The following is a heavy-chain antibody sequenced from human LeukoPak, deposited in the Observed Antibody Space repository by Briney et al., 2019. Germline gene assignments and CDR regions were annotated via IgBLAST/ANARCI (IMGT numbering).Heavy chain of an antibody. CDR2: IYPGDSDT. D-gene: IGHD3-3*02. J-gene: IGHJ6*03. Sequence: GESLKISCKASGYTFTSYWIAWVRQMPGKGLEWIGIIYPGDSDTRYTPSFQGQVTISADTSISTAYLQWNSLEASDTAMYYCARQAHFWSVSDYYYYMDVWGKGTTVTVSS. V-gene: IGHV5-51*01. CDR1: GYTFTSYW. CDR3: ARQAHFWSVSDYYYYMDV.